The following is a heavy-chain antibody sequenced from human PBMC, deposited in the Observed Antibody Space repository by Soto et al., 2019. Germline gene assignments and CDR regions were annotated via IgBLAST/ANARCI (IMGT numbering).Heavy chain of an antibody. Sequence: EVQLVESGGASVHRGGSLRPSVVALRFGSTKAWLSGSRRAPGKGPEWVGRIKSKTDGGTADYAAPVKGRFTISRDDSQNTLYLHMDSLKTEDTALYHCSTDIGIYGLDIWGQGTTVTVSS. CDR1: RFGSTKAW. D-gene: IGHD1-26*01. J-gene: IGHJ6*02. CDR2: IKSKTDGGTA. CDR3: STDIGIYGLDI. V-gene: IGHV3-15*02.